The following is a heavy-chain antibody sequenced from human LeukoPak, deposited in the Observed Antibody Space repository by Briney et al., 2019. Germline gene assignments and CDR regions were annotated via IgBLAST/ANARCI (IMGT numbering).Heavy chain of an antibody. CDR3: ARHVVSELRVVWFDP. J-gene: IGHJ5*02. CDR1: GGSISSSSYY. Sequence: SETLSLTCTVSGGSISSSSYYWGWIRQPPGKGLEWIGSIYYSGSTYYNPSLKSRVTISVDTSKNQFSLKLSSVTAADTAVYYCARHVVSELRVVWFDPWGQGTLVTVSS. V-gene: IGHV4-39*01. D-gene: IGHD1-7*01. CDR2: IYYSGST.